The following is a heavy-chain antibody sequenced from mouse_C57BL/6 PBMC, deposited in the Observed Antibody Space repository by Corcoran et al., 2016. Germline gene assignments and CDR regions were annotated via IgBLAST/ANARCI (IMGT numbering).Heavy chain of an antibody. CDR2: INPNNGGT. D-gene: IGHD2-5*01. CDR3: ARAYYSNYAWFAY. Sequence: EVQLQQSGPELVKPGASVKISCKASGYTFTDYYKNWVKQSHGKSLEWIGDINPNNGGTSYNQKFKGKATLTVDKSSSTAYMELRSLTSEDSAVYYCARAYYSNYAWFAYWGQGTLVTVSA. CDR1: GYTFTDYY. J-gene: IGHJ3*01. V-gene: IGHV1-26*01.